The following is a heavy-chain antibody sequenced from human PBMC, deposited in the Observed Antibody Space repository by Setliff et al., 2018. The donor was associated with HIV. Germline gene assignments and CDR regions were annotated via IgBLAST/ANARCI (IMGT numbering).Heavy chain of an antibody. CDR2: ISFDGSKK. Sequence: GGSLRLSCAASKFTFSFYGMHWVRQAPGKGLEWVAVISFDGSKKNYADSVKGRFTISRDNSNSTLYLQMTSLRVEDTAEYYCAKDQVSGRPYYYYMDVWGKGTPVTVSS. J-gene: IGHJ6*03. CDR3: AKDQVSGRPYYYYMDV. D-gene: IGHD1-20*01. V-gene: IGHV3-30*18. CDR1: KFTFSFYG.